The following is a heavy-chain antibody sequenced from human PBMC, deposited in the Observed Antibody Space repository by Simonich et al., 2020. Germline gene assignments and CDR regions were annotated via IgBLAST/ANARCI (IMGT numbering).Heavy chain of an antibody. J-gene: IGHJ6*02. Sequence: QVQLQESGPGLVKPSEPLSLICAVSGYSLSSGSYWGWIRQTPGKGMEWIGRIYHNWYTYYNPSLKSRVPISVDTSKNQFALKLSSVTAADTAVYYCARVGYSNYYYYGMDVWGQGTTVTVSS. CDR1: GYSLSSGSY. D-gene: IGHD6-13*01. CDR3: ARVGYSNYYYYGMDV. CDR2: IYHNWYT. V-gene: IGHV4-38-2*01.